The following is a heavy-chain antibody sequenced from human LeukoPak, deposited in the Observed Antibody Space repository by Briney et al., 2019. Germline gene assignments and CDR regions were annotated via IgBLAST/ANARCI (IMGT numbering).Heavy chain of an antibody. D-gene: IGHD5-24*01. J-gene: IGHJ6*03. CDR3: ARLVGEGYNIYYYYYYMDV. Sequence: ASVKVSCKASGYTFTGYYMHWVRQAPGQGLGWMGRINPNSGGTNYAQKFQGSVTMTRDTSISTAYMELSRLRSDDWAVYYGARLVGEGYNIYYYYYYMDVWGKATTVTVPS. V-gene: IGHV1-2*06. CDR1: GYTFTGYY. CDR2: INPNSGGT.